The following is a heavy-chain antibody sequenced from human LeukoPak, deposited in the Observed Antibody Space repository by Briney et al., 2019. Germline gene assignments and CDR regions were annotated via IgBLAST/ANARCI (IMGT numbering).Heavy chain of an antibody. CDR1: GGSTSSYY. CDR3: ARVGYDSSGYYPSDAFDI. D-gene: IGHD3-22*01. Sequence: SETLSLTCTVSGGSTSSYYWSWIRQPAGKGLEWIGRIYTSGSTNYNPSLKSRVTMSVDTSKNQFSLKLSSVTAADTAVYYCARVGYDSSGYYPSDAFDIWGQGTMVTVSS. J-gene: IGHJ3*02. V-gene: IGHV4-4*07. CDR2: IYTSGST.